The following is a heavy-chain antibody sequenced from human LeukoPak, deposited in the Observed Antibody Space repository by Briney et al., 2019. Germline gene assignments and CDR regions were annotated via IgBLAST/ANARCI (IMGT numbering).Heavy chain of an antibody. CDR1: GGTFSSHA. J-gene: IGHJ6*02. Sequence: SVKVSCKASGGTFSSHAISWVRQAPGQGLEWMGGIIPIFGTANYAQKFQGRVTITADESTSTAYMELSSLRSEDTAVYYCARGDYSGYVYYYYYGMDVWGQGTTVTVSS. V-gene: IGHV1-69*13. CDR2: IIPIFGTA. CDR3: ARGDYSGYVYYYYYGMDV. D-gene: IGHD5-12*01.